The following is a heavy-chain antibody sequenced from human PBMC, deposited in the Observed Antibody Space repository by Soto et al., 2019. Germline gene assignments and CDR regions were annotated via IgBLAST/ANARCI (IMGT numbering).Heavy chain of an antibody. CDR3: VRSFGWYAIDY. Sequence: QVLLQESDPGLVQPSGTLSLSCAVSGVSISSNYYWGWVRQSPGKGLEWLGDISHIGSVNYSPSLMSRVTISMDRSENQFSLKLNSVTAADTAVYYCVRSFGWYAIDYWGQGTLVIVSS. D-gene: IGHD6-19*01. V-gene: IGHV4-4*02. J-gene: IGHJ4*02. CDR2: ISHIGSV. CDR1: GVSISSNYY.